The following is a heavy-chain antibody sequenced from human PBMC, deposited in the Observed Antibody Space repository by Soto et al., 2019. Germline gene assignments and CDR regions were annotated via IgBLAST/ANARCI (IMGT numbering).Heavy chain of an antibody. J-gene: IGHJ4*02. V-gene: IGHV3-23*01. CDR2: ISGSGGST. CDR1: GLTFSSYA. D-gene: IGHD1-26*01. CDR3: AKASLRYGGSYFDP. Sequence: EVQLLESGGGLVQPGGSLRLSCAASGLTFSSYAMSWVRQAPGKGLEWVSGISGSGGSTYYADSVKGRFTISRDNSKNTLYLLMNILRAAHTAVYYCAKASLRYGGSYFDPWGQGTLVTVSA.